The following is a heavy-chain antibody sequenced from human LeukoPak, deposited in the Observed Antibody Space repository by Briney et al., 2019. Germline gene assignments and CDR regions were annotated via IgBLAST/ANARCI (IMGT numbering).Heavy chain of an antibody. CDR3: AADNDYSVQQWLPRGAY. J-gene: IGHJ4*02. CDR1: GFTFTRSA. Sequence: ASVKVSCKTSGFTFTRSAMQWVRQARGQRLEWIGWIVVGSGSTDYAQKFRERVTITRDMSTSTAYMELSSLTSEDTAVYYCAADNDYSVQQWLPRGAYWGQGTLVTVSS. V-gene: IGHV1-58*02. CDR2: IVVGSGST. D-gene: IGHD4-11*01.